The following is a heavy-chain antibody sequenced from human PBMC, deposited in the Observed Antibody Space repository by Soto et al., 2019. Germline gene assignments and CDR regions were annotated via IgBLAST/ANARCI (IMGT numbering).Heavy chain of an antibody. CDR1: GDSVSSNSAA. D-gene: IGHD3-9*01. Sequence: SQTLSLTCAISGDSVSSNSAAWNWIRQSPSRGLEWLGRTYYRSKWYNDYAVSVKSRITINPDTSKNQFSLQLNSVTPEDTAVYYCEREEDDILTGRTIYRWLDPWGKGTLVTLSS. V-gene: IGHV6-1*01. CDR3: EREEDDILTGRTIYRWLDP. J-gene: IGHJ5*02. CDR2: TYYRSKWYN.